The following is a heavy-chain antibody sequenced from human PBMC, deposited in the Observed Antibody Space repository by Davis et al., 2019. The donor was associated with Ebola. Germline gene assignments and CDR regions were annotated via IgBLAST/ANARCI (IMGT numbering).Heavy chain of an antibody. D-gene: IGHD3-22*01. Sequence: AISGSGGSTYYADSVKGRFTISRDNSKNTLYLQMNSLRAEDTAVYYCAKSGSYDSFPNWGQGTLVTVSS. J-gene: IGHJ4*02. CDR3: AKSGSYDSFPN. V-gene: IGHV3-23*01. CDR2: ISGSGGST.